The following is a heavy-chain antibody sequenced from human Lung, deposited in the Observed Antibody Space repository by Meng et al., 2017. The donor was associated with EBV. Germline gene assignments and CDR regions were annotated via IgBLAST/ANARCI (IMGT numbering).Heavy chain of an antibody. D-gene: IGHD3-10*02. CDR3: ARDWGDVRGGFDF. Sequence: GPGLCKPSPTLSLTCSSSGDSVSSNSAAWNWIMQSPSRGLEWLGRTYYRSKYYNDYALSVKSRITINPDTSKNQFSLQLNSVTPEDTAIYYCARDWGDVRGGFDFWGQGTLVTVSS. J-gene: IGHJ4*02. V-gene: IGHV6-1*01. CDR2: TYYRSKYYN. CDR1: GDSVSSNSAA.